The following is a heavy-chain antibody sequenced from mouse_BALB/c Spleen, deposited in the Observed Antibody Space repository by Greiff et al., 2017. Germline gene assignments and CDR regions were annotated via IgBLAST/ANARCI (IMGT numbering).Heavy chain of an antibody. V-gene: IGHV1S34*01. CDR3: ARIYDGYPYYAMDY. CDR1: GYSFTGYY. CDR2: ISCYNGAT. D-gene: IGHD2-3*01. J-gene: IGHJ4*01. Sequence: LVKTGASVKISCKASGYSFTGYYMHWVKQSHGKSLEWIGYISCYNGATSYNQKFKGKATFTVDTSSSTAYMQFNSLTSEDSAVYYCARIYDGYPYYAMDYWGQGTSVTVSS.